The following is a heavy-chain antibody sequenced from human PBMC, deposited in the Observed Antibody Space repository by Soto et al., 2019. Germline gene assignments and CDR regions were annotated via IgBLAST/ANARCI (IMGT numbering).Heavy chain of an antibody. CDR1: GYTFTSYD. CDR2: MNPNSGNT. J-gene: IGHJ4*02. V-gene: IGHV1-8*01. D-gene: IGHD3-10*01. CDR3: ARGTHYYGSGSYSSFDY. Sequence: ASVKVSCKASGYTFTSYDINWVRQATGQGLEWMGWMNPNSGNTGYAQKFQGRVTMTRNTSISTAYMELSSLRSEDTAVYYCARGTHYYGSGSYSSFDYWGQGTLVTVSS.